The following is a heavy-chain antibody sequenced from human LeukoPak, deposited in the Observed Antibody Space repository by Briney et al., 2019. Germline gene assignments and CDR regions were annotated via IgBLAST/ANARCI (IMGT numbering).Heavy chain of an antibody. V-gene: IGHV4-61*08. D-gene: IGHD5-24*01. CDR2: IYSSGST. CDR3: ARADGQWLQRGDYFDY. J-gene: IGHJ4*02. CDR1: GGSISSGDYY. Sequence: SETLSPTCTVSGGSISSGDYYWSWIRQPPGKGLEWIAYIYSSGSTNYNPSLKSRVTISVDTSKNQFSLNLSSVTAADTAVYYCARADGQWLQRGDYFDYWGQGTLVTVSS.